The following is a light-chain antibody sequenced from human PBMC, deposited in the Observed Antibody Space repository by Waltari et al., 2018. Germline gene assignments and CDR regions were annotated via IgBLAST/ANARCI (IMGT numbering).Light chain of an antibody. J-gene: IGKJ3*01. CDR3: QQGKSFPIT. Sequence: DIQMTQSPSPVSASVGDRVTITCRASQDIGNRLAWYQQKPGKAPNLLIYATSSLQTGVPSRFSGSGSGTEFTLTISSLQPEDFGTYYCQQGKSFPITFGPGTKVEIK. CDR2: ATS. V-gene: IGKV1-12*01. CDR1: QDIGNR.